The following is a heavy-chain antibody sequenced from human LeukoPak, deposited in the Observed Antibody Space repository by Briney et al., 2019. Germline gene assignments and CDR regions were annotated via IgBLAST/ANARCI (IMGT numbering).Heavy chain of an antibody. CDR3: ARSVSEYSSSFDY. D-gene: IGHD6-6*01. J-gene: IGHJ4*02. Sequence: ASVKVSCKASGYTFTSYDINWVRQATGQGLEWIGWMNPNSGNTGYAQKFQGRVTITRNTSISTAYMELSSLRSEDTAVYYCARSVSEYSSSFDYWGQGTLVTVSS. V-gene: IGHV1-8*03. CDR1: GYTFTSYD. CDR2: MNPNSGNT.